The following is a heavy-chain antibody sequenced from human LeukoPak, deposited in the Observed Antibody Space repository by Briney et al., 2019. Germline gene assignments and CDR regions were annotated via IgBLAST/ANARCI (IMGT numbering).Heavy chain of an antibody. Sequence: PSQTLSLTCTVSGGSISSGNYYWSWIRQPAGKGLEWIGRIYTSGSTNYNPSLKSRVTISVDTSKNQFSLKLSSVTAADTAIYYCARDGRAGSLFAYWGQGTLVTVSS. CDR3: ARDGRAGSLFAY. D-gene: IGHD6-19*01. CDR1: GGSISSGNYY. V-gene: IGHV4-61*02. CDR2: IYTSGST. J-gene: IGHJ4*02.